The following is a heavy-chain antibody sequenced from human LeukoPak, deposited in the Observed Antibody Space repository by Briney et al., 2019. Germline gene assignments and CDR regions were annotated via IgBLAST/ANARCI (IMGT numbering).Heavy chain of an antibody. V-gene: IGHV4-61*01. CDR1: GYSISSGYY. CDR2: IYYSGST. Sequence: PSETLSLTCTVSGYSISSGYYWSWIRQPPGKGLEWIGYIYYSGSTNYNPSLKSRVTISVDTSKNQFSLKLSSVTAADTAVYYCARQGGYYDSSGYFYWGQGTLVTVSS. CDR3: ARQGGYYDSSGYFY. D-gene: IGHD3-22*01. J-gene: IGHJ4*02.